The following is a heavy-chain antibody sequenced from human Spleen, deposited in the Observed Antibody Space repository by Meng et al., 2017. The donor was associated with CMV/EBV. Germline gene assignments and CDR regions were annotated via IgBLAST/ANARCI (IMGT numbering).Heavy chain of an antibody. CDR1: GFTFNSYD. CDR3: ARLPTWDTYYYDSSGSYYYGMDV. D-gene: IGHD3-22*01. CDR2: IGTAGDT. Sequence: GESLKISCEASGFTFNSYDMHWVRQATGKRLEWVSSIGTAGDTDFPGSVKGRFTISRDNSKNTLYLQMNSLRAEDTAVYYCARLPTWDTYYYDSSGSYYYGMDVWGQGTTVTVSS. J-gene: IGHJ6*02. V-gene: IGHV3-13*01.